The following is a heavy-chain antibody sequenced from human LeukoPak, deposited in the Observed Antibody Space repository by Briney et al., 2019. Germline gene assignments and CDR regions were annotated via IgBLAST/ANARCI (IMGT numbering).Heavy chain of an antibody. J-gene: IGHJ4*02. CDR2: INHSGST. Sequence: PSETLSLTCTVSGGSISSYYWSWIRQPPGKGLEWIGEINHSGSTNYNPSLKSRVTISVDTSKNQFSLKLSSVTAADTAVYYCARGLIAAAGTPSDWGQGTLVTVSS. V-gene: IGHV4-34*01. CDR3: ARGLIAAAGTPSD. D-gene: IGHD6-13*01. CDR1: GGSISSYY.